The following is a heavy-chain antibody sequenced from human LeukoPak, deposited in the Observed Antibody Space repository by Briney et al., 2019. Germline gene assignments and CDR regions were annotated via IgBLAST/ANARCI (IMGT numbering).Heavy chain of an antibody. CDR3: AKDEWEYGGNSGPDY. CDR2: IYYSGST. J-gene: IGHJ4*02. Sequence: SETLSLTCTVSGGSINTKYWSWIRQPPGEGLEFIGNIYYSGSTNYNPSLKSRVTISVDTSKNQFSLNLTSVTAADTAVYYCAKDEWEYGGNSGPDYWGQGTLVTVSS. D-gene: IGHD4-23*01. V-gene: IGHV4-59*01. CDR1: GGSINTKY.